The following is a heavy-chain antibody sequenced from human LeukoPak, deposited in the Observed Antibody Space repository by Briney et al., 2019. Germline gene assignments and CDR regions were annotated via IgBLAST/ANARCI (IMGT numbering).Heavy chain of an antibody. D-gene: IGHD3-16*01. CDR1: GGSISSGDYY. J-gene: IGHJ4*02. CDR3: ARIRTLTLDY. Sequence: PSETLSLTCTVSGGSISSGDYYWGWIRQPPGKGLEWIAYIYYSGSTYYNPSLKSRVTISVDTSKNQFSLKLSSVTAADTAVYYCARIRTLTLDYWGQGTLVTVSS. V-gene: IGHV4-30-4*01. CDR2: IYYSGST.